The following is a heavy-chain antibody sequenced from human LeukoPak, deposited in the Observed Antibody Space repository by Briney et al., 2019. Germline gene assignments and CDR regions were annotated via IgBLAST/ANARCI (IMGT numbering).Heavy chain of an antibody. CDR3: ARHHNWNYDY. D-gene: IGHD1-20*01. CDR2: AYYSGST. J-gene: IGHJ4*02. V-gene: IGHV4-59*08. Sequence: SEPLSLTCTVSGGSISSYYWSWIRQPPGKGLEWIGYAYYSGSTNYNPSLKSRVTISVDTSKNQFSLRLSSVTAADTAVYYCARHHNWNYDYWGQGTLVTVSS. CDR1: GGSISSYY.